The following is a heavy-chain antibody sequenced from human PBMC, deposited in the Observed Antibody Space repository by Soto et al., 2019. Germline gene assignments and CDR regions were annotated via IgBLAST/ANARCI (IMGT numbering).Heavy chain of an antibody. J-gene: IGHJ4*02. CDR2: INSGGTVA. CDR3: GVDTTGLLDY. V-gene: IGHV3-23*01. CDR1: VFTYESYS. Sequence: GVSLRLSFSASVFTYESYSMSWVRPAPGKGLEWVSGINSGGTVAHYADSVRGRFTISRDNSKNTLYLEMNSLRAEDTAVYYCGVDTTGLLDYWGQGTLVTVSS. D-gene: IGHD5-18*01.